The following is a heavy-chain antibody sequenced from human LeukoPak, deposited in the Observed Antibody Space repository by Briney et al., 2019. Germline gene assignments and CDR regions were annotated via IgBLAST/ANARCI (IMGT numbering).Heavy chain of an antibody. Sequence: SETLSLTCTVPVGSLSSGDYYCSWTRHHPGNGLEWLGYISYTGSTHYNPSFKIRVTMSEDVSKNQFSMKLSSVTAADTALYYCARDIWNYYFDSWGQGTLVTVSS. D-gene: IGHD1-7*01. J-gene: IGHJ4*02. CDR2: ISYTGST. CDR3: ARDIWNYYFDS. CDR1: VGSLSSGDYY. V-gene: IGHV4-31*02.